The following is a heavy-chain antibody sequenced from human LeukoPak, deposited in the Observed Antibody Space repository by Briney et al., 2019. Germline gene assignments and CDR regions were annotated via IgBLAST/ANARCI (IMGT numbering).Heavy chain of an antibody. J-gene: IGHJ3*02. CDR3: ARGFTIFGVNRWPLDAFDI. V-gene: IGHV1-2*02. CDR2: INPNSGGT. CDR1: GYTFTSYY. Sequence: GASVKVSCKASGYTFTSYYMHWVRQAPGQGLEWMGWINPNSGGTNYAQKFQGRVTMTRDTSISTAYMELSRLRSDDTAVYYCARGFTIFGVNRWPLDAFDIWGQGTMVTVSS. D-gene: IGHD3-3*01.